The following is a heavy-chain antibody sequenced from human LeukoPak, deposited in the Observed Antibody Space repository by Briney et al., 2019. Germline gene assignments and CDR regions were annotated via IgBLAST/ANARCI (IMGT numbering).Heavy chain of an antibody. CDR2: ISSSSSYI. Sequence: GGSLRLSCAASGFTFSSYSMNWVRQAPGKGLEWVSSISSSSSYIYYADSVKGRFTISRDNAKNSLYLQVNSLRAEDTSVYYCARASTGRFEEAYWGQGTLVTVSS. CDR1: GFTFSSYS. J-gene: IGHJ4*02. D-gene: IGHD1-14*01. V-gene: IGHV3-21*01. CDR3: ARASTGRFEEAY.